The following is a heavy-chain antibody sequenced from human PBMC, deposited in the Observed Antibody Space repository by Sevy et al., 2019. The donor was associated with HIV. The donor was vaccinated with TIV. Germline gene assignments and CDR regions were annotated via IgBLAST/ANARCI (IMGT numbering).Heavy chain of an antibody. CDR2: ISGSGGST. Sequence: GGSLRLSCAASGFTFSSYAMSWVRQAPGKGLEWVSAISGSGGSTYYAHSVKGLFTISRDNSKNTLYLQMNSLRAEDTAVYYCAKDSFDDSSGCFDYWGQGTLVTVSS. V-gene: IGHV3-23*01. J-gene: IGHJ4*02. D-gene: IGHD3-22*01. CDR3: AKDSFDDSSGCFDY. CDR1: GFTFSSYA.